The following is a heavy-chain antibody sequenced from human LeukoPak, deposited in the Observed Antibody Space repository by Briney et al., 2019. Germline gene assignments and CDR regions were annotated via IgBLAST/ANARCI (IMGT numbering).Heavy chain of an antibody. D-gene: IGHD6-13*01. CDR1: GGSITSSSYY. Sequence: SETLSLTCTVSGGSITSSSYYWGWIRQPPGKGLEWIGSIYYSGSTYYNPSLKSRVTVSIDTSKNQFSLKLSSVTAADTAVYYCARVMGIAAAVDYYYYGMDVWGQGTTVTVSS. CDR3: ARVMGIAAAVDYYYYGMDV. CDR2: IYYSGST. J-gene: IGHJ6*02. V-gene: IGHV4-39*01.